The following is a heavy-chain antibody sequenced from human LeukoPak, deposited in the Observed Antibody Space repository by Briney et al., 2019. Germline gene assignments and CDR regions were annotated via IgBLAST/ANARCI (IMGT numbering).Heavy chain of an antibody. V-gene: IGHV3-66*04. D-gene: IGHD5-18*01. CDR1: GLTVSSNY. CDR2: IYPNGNT. J-gene: IGHJ4*02. Sequence: GGSLRLSCAASGLTVSSNYMNWVRQAPGKGLEWVSMIYPNGNTFYTDSVKGRFTISRDNSKNTLDLQMNSLRAEDTAVYYCARRGHGYGSPFDYWGQGTLVTVSS. CDR3: ARRGHGYGSPFDY.